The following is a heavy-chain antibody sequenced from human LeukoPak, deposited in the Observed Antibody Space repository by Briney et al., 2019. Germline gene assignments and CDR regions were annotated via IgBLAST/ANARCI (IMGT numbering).Heavy chain of an antibody. CDR2: LYSGGNT. CDR3: VRTQPGSRLLDR. J-gene: IGHJ5*02. D-gene: IGHD1-26*01. V-gene: IGHV3-53*01. CDR1: ELTVSDNY. Sequence: VGALRLSCAAPELTVSDNYMSWVRQAPGKGLEWVSILYSGGNTDYTDSVKGRFTISTDTSKNTLYLQMNSLRADDTAVYYCVRTQPGSRLLDRWGEGTLVTVSS.